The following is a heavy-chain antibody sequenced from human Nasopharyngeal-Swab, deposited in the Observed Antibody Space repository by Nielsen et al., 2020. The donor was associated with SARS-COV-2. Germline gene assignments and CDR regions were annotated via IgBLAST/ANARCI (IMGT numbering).Heavy chain of an antibody. Sequence: GESLKISCAASGFTFSSYAMSWVRQAPGKGLEWVSAISGSGGSTYYADSVKGRFTISRDNSKNTLYLQMNSLRAEDTAVYYCAKLHHYYGESDNWGQGTLVTVSS. J-gene: IGHJ4*02. V-gene: IGHV3-23*01. CDR3: AKLHHYYGESDN. D-gene: IGHD4-17*01. CDR2: ISGSGGST. CDR1: GFTFSSYA.